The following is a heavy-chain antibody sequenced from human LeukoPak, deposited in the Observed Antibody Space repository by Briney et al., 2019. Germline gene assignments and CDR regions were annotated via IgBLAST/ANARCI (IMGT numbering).Heavy chain of an antibody. V-gene: IGHV1-46*01. Sequence: ASVKVSCKASGYTFTSYYMHWVRQAPGQGLEWMGIIYPSGGSTSYAQKFQGRVTMTRDMSTSTVYMELSSLRSEDTAVYYCARGGVTMIVVVYNWFDPWGQGTLVTVSS. J-gene: IGHJ5*02. CDR2: IYPSGGST. CDR3: ARGGVTMIVVVYNWFDP. D-gene: IGHD3-22*01. CDR1: GYTFTSYY.